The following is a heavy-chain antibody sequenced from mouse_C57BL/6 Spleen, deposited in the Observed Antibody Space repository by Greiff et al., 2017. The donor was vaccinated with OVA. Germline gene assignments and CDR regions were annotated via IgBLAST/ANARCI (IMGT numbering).Heavy chain of an antibody. D-gene: IGHD2-4*01. CDR2: IDTENGDT. CDR3: TTYDYDYPWFAY. CDR1: GFNIKDDY. J-gene: IGHJ3*01. Sequence: EVQLQQSGAELVRPGASVKLSCTASGFNIKDDYMHWVKQRPEQGLEWIGWIDTENGDTEYASKFQGKATITADTSSNTAYLQLSSLTSEDTAVYYCTTYDYDYPWFAYWGQGTLVTVSA. V-gene: IGHV14-4*01.